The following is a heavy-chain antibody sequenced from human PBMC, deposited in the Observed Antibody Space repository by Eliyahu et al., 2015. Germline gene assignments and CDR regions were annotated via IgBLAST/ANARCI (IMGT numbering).Heavy chain of an antibody. CDR3: ARDWDGYNRAFDC. CDR2: IYGNGIT. V-gene: IGHV4-4*07. CDR1: GGSXXSYH. D-gene: IGHD1-14*01. J-gene: IGHJ5*01. Sequence: QVQLQESGPGLVKPSETLSLICTVSGGSXXSYHWSWIRQPAGKGLXWVGRIYGNGITDYNPSLESRITMSLDTSNNQLSLKLKSVTAADTAVYYCARDWDGYNRAFDCWGQGTLVTVSS.